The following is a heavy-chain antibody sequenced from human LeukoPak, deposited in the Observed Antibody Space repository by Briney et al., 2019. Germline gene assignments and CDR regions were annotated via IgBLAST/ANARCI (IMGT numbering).Heavy chain of an antibody. CDR1: GYTLTELS. V-gene: IGHV1-24*01. J-gene: IGHJ6*02. CDR3: ATGTDSSGYPYYYGMDV. CDR2: FDPEDGET. D-gene: IGHD3-22*01. Sequence: ASVKVSCKVSGYTLTELSMHWVRQAPGKGLEWMGGFDPEDGETIYAQKFQGRVTMTEDTSTDTAYMELSSLRSEDTAVYYCATGTDSSGYPYYYGMDVWGQGTTVTVSS.